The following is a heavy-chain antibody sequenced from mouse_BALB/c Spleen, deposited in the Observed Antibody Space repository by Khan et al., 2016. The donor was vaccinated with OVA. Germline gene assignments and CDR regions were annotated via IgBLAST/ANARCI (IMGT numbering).Heavy chain of an antibody. CDR1: GYTFTDYS. J-gene: IGHJ3*01. Sequence: QVQLKQSGAELARPGASVTLSCKASGYTFTDYSINWMRQRTGQGLEWIGEIYPGSDNTYYNEKFKGKVTLTADNSSSTAYMQLSSLKSEDSAVYFCAREWAAWFPYWGQGTLVTVSA. CDR2: IYPGSDNT. CDR3: AREWAAWFPY. V-gene: IGHV1-77*01.